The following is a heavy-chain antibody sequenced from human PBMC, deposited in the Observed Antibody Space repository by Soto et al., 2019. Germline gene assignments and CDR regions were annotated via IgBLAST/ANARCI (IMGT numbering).Heavy chain of an antibody. D-gene: IGHD2-15*01. CDR3: ARAAPRYCSCGSCYSGRDY. V-gene: IGHV4-34*01. Sequence: PSETLSLTCAVYGGSFGGYYWSWIRQPPGKGLEWIGEINHSGSTNYNPSLKSRVTISVDTSENQFSLKLSSVTAADTAVYYCARAAPRYCSCGSCYSGRDYWSQGALVTVFS. J-gene: IGHJ4*02. CDR1: GGSFGGYY. CDR2: INHSGST.